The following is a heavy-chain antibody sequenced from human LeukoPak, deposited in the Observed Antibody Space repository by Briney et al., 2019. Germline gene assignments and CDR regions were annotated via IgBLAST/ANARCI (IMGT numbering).Heavy chain of an antibody. Sequence: GASVKVSCKASGGTFSSYAISWVRQAPGQGLEWLGWVDPNSGGTNYAQKFQGRVTMTRDTSISTAYMELIRLTSDDTAVYYCARGTGTVAAGTWAFDIWGQGTMVTVSS. CDR1: GGTFSSYA. CDR2: VDPNSGGT. J-gene: IGHJ3*02. CDR3: ARGTGTVAAGTWAFDI. V-gene: IGHV1-2*02. D-gene: IGHD6-13*01.